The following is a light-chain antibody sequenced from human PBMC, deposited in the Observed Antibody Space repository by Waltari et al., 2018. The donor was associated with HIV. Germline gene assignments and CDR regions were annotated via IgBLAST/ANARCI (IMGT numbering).Light chain of an antibody. V-gene: IGLV2-23*02. CDR2: EVT. Sequence: QSALTQPASVSGSPGQSITISCTGTNRDIGKYNLVSWYQQHPGRVPKVLIFEVTTRPSGIPHRFSGAKSDNTAALTSSGLQAEDEADYYCSSYATGNTYVFGTGTSVTVL. CDR1: NRDIGKYNL. CDR3: SSYATGNTYV. J-gene: IGLJ1*01.